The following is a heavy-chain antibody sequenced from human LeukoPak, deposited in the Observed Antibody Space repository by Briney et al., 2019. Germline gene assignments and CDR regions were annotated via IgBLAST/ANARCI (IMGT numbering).Heavy chain of an antibody. D-gene: IGHD3-22*01. V-gene: IGHV3-53*01. J-gene: IGHJ6*02. CDR1: GFTVSSNY. CDR2: IYSGGST. CDR3: ASYDSSGSPYYYYGMDV. Sequence: GGSLRLSCAASGFTVSSNYMSWVRQAPGKGLEWVSVIYSGGSTYYADSVKGRFTISRDNSKNTLYLQMNSLRAEDTAVYYCASYDSSGSPYYYYGMDVWGQGTTVTVSS.